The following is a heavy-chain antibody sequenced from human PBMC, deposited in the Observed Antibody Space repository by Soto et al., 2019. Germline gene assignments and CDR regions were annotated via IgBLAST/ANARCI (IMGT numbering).Heavy chain of an antibody. V-gene: IGHV4-59*01. D-gene: IGHD1-26*01. CDR2: IYNTGST. J-gene: IGHJ4*02. CDR3: ARVRYGGYVDY. Sequence: SETLSLTCTVSGDSINSYYWSWIRRPPGKGLEWIGYIYNTGSTNLNPSLESRVTLSVDTSKNQFSLNINSVTAADTAVYFCARVRYGGYVDYWGQGTLVTVSS. CDR1: GDSINSYY.